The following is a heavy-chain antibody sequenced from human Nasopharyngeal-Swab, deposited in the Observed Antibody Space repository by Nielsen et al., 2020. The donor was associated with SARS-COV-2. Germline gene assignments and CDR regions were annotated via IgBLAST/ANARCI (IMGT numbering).Heavy chain of an antibody. CDR1: GYTLTELS. V-gene: IGHV1-24*01. CDR3: ATGVPAAMEGYYYGMDV. D-gene: IGHD2-2*01. CDR2: FDPEDGET. J-gene: IGHJ6*02. Sequence: ASVKVSCKVSGYTLTELSMHWVRQAPGKGLEWVGGFDPEDGETIYAQKFQGRVTMTEDTSTDTAYMELSSLRSEDTAVYYCATGVPAAMEGYYYGMDVWGQGTTVTVSS.